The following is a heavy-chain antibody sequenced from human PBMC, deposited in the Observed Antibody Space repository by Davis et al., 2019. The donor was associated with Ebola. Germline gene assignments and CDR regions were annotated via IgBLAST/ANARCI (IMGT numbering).Heavy chain of an antibody. CDR3: ARDMGRG. Sequence: GESLKISCAASGFTLSDYYMSWIRQAPGKGLEWVSSIRSSDTTIYYSDPVKGRFTISRDNAKNSLYLQMNSLRAEDTAVYYCARDMGRGWGQGTLVTVSS. CDR1: GFTLSDYY. D-gene: IGHD3-10*01. J-gene: IGHJ4*02. CDR2: IRSSDTTI. V-gene: IGHV3-11*04.